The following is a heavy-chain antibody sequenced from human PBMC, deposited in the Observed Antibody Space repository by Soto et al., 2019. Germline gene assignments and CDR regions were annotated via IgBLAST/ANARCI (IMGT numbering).Heavy chain of an antibody. J-gene: IGHJ5*02. CDR3: ARQATGYYYGWFDP. D-gene: IGHD3-22*01. CDR2: TNHDGST. V-gene: IGHV4-4*02. Sequence: PSETLSLTCAVSSGSIDNVYWWSWVRQSPGKGLEWIGETNHDGSTYYNPSLKSRVTMSVDTSKNQFYLKLTSVTAADTAVYFCARQATGYYYGWFDPWGQGTLVTVSS. CDR1: SGSIDNVYW.